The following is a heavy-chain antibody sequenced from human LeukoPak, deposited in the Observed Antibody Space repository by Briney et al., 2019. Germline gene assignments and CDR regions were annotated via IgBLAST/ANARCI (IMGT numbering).Heavy chain of an antibody. Sequence: ASVKVSCKASGYTFTGYYMHWVRQAPGQGLEWMGWINPNSGGTNYAQKFQGRVTMTRDTSISTAYMELSRLRSDDTAVYYCASVHILTGYPDYMDVWGKGTTVTVSS. D-gene: IGHD3-9*01. CDR1: GYTFTGYY. CDR2: INPNSGGT. CDR3: ASVHILTGYPDYMDV. J-gene: IGHJ6*03. V-gene: IGHV1-2*02.